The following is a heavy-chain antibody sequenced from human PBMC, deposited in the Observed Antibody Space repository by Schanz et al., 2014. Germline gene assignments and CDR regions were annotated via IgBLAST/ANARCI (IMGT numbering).Heavy chain of an antibody. Sequence: GGSLRLSCAASGFSFSDYYMSWIRQAPGKGLEWISFINTGSNYINYADSVKGRFTMSRDNAKNSVFLQMNSLRAEDTAVYYCVRDSFFAFDYWGQGTLVTVSS. CDR3: VRDSFFAFDY. V-gene: IGHV3-11*06. CDR1: GFSFSDYY. CDR2: INTGSNYI. D-gene: IGHD3-3*01. J-gene: IGHJ4*02.